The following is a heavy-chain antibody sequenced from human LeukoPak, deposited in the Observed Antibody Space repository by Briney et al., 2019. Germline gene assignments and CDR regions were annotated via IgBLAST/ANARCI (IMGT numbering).Heavy chain of an antibody. V-gene: IGHV4-34*01. Sequence: SETLSLTCAVYGGSFSGYYWSWIRQPPGKGLEWIGEINHSGSTNYNPPLKSRVTISVDTSKNQFSLKLSSVTAADTAVYYYARGRNSASRYYFDYWGQGTLVTVSS. CDR1: GGSFSGYY. D-gene: IGHD1-14*01. J-gene: IGHJ4*02. CDR3: ARGRNSASRYYFDY. CDR2: INHSGST.